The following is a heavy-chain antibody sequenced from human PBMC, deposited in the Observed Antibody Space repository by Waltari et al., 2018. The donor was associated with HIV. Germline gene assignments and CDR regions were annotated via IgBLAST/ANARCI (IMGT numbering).Heavy chain of an antibody. V-gene: IGHV3-30*01. Sequence: QVQLVESGGGVVQPGRSLRLSCAASGFTFSSYAMHWVRQAPGKGLEWVAVISYDGSNKYYADSVRGRFTISRDNSKNTLYLQMNSLRAEDTAVDYCARGGLYCSGGSCYVNWFDPWGQGTLVTVSS. J-gene: IGHJ5*02. CDR1: GFTFSSYA. D-gene: IGHD2-15*01. CDR2: ISYDGSNK. CDR3: ARGGLYCSGGSCYVNWFDP.